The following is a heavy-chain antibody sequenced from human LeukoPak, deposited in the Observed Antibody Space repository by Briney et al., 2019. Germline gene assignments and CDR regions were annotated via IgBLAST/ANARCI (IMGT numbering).Heavy chain of an antibody. V-gene: IGHV6-1*01. D-gene: IGHD4-23*01. Sequence: SQTLSLICAISGXSVSRNGPGWNWIRQSPSRGLEWLGRTYYRSKWYYDYAVSVKSRITLIPDTSKNQFALQLNSVTPEDTAVYYCASDYGGNSASFFDYWGQGTLVTVSS. CDR3: ASDYGGNSASFFDY. CDR2: TYYRSKWYY. CDR1: GXSVSRNGPG. J-gene: IGHJ4*02.